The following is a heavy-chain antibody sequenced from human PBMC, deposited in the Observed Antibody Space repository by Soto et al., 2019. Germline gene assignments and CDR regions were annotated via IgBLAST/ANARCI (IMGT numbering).Heavy chain of an antibody. D-gene: IGHD3-3*01. CDR3: ARDRVYDFWSGYYAPSTNYYGMDV. J-gene: IGHJ6*02. Sequence: SETLSLTCTVSGGSISSYHWSSIRQPPGTGLEWIGYVEYMGSTNYNHPLKSRVTISVDTSKNQFSLKLSSVTAADTAVYYCARDRVYDFWSGYYAPSTNYYGMDVWGQGTTVT. CDR1: GGSISSYH. CDR2: VEYMGST. V-gene: IGHV4-59*01.